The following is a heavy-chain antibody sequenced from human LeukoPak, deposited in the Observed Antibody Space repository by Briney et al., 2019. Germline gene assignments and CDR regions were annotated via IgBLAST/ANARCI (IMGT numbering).Heavy chain of an antibody. CDR2: IYSGGTT. Sequence: GESLRLSCAASGFTASTYYMNWVRQALGKVLEWVSIIYSGGTTYYADSVKGRFTISRDTSKNTLSLQMNSLRAEDTAVYFCARVGDHFHWNLDLWGRGTLVTVSS. D-gene: IGHD3-3*02. V-gene: IGHV3-53*01. CDR3: ARVGDHFHWNLDL. J-gene: IGHJ2*01. CDR1: GFTASTYY.